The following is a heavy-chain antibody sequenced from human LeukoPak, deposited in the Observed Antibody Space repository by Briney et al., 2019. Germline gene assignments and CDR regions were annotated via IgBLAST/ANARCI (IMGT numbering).Heavy chain of an antibody. CDR3: ARAHQGIRSSSWWFDY. J-gene: IGHJ4*02. V-gene: IGHV4-59*01. CDR2: IYYSGST. D-gene: IGHD6-13*01. Sequence: SEILSLTCTVSGGSISSYYWSWIRQPPGKGLEWIGYIYYSGSTNYNPSLKSRVIISVDTSKNQFSLKLSSVTAADTTVYYCARAHQGIRSSSWWFDYWGQGTLVTVSS. CDR1: GGSISSYY.